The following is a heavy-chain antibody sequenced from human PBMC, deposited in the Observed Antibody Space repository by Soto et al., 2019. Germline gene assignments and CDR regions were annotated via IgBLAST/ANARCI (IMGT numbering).Heavy chain of an antibody. CDR2: ISYDGSNT. Sequence: QTQLVESGGGVVQPGRSLRLSCAATGFTLSSYGMHWVRQAPGKGLEWVAVISYDGSNTYHADSVKGRFTISSDNSKNMLYLQMNSLRAEDTAVYYCAKSPYGGYSDWFDPWGQGTLVTVSS. J-gene: IGHJ5*02. V-gene: IGHV3-30*18. D-gene: IGHD5-12*01. CDR1: GFTLSSYG. CDR3: AKSPYGGYSDWFDP.